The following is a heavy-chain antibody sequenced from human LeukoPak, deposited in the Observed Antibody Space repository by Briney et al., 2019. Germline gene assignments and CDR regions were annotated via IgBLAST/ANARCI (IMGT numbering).Heavy chain of an antibody. CDR1: GFTFSSYA. V-gene: IGHV3-23*01. Sequence: GGSLRLSCAASGFTFSSYAMSWVRQAPGKGLEWVSAISGSGGSTYYADSVKGRFTISRDTSKNTLYLQMNSLRAEDTAVYYCAKDIVVVPAAIPLHAFDIWGQGTMVTVSS. J-gene: IGHJ3*02. D-gene: IGHD2-2*01. CDR3: AKDIVVVPAAIPLHAFDI. CDR2: ISGSGGST.